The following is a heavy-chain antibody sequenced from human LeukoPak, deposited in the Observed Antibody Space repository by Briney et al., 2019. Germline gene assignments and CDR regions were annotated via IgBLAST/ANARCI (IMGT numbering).Heavy chain of an antibody. CDR1: VFTFTPSA. J-gene: IGHJ4*02. CDR2: ILVGSGNT. V-gene: IGHV1-58*01. D-gene: IGHD2-21*02. CDR3: AALSCGGDCYFVGGFDY. Sequence: GTPVKFSCMASVFTFTPSAVQWVRPARSQSPELIVYILVGSGNTNYAQKFQERVTITRDMPTRTAYMELSSLRSEDTAVYYCAALSCGGDCYFVGGFDYWGQGTLVTVYS.